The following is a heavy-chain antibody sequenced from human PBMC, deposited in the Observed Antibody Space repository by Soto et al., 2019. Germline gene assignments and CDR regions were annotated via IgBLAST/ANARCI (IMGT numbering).Heavy chain of an antibody. CDR2: IYYSGST. CDR1: GGTISSYY. J-gene: IGHJ6*02. D-gene: IGHD5-12*01. Sequence: QVQLQESGPGLVKPSETLSLTCTVSGGTISSYYWSWIRQPPGKGLECIGYIYYSGSTNYNPSLKRRVHIAVDTSKNQFSLQLSSVTAADTAVYYWARRLYDFSATMDVWGPGTTVTVSS. CDR3: ARRLYDFSATMDV. V-gene: IGHV4-59*01.